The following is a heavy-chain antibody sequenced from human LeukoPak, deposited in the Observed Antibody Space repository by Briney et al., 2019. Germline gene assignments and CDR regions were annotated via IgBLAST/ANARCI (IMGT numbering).Heavy chain of an antibody. J-gene: IGHJ3*02. CDR1: GFTFDDYA. CDR3: AREPTIKRLRYFDPTGAFDI. Sequence: GRSLRLSCAASGFTFDDYAMHWVRQAPGKGLEWVSGISWNSGSIGYADSVKGRFTISRDNAKNSLYLQMNSLRAEDTALYYCAREPTIKRLRYFDPTGAFDIWGQGTMVTVSS. D-gene: IGHD3-9*01. V-gene: IGHV3-9*01. CDR2: ISWNSGSI.